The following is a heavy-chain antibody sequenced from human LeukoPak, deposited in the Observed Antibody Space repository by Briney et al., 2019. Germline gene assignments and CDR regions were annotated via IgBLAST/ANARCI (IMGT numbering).Heavy chain of an antibody. V-gene: IGHV3-74*01. CDR3: ARVNPGTTFDY. Sequence: GGSLRLSCAASGFTFSSYWMHWVRQAPGKGLVWVSRINSDGSTTSYAGSVTGRFTISRDNAKNTLFLQMNSLRAEDTAMYYCARVNPGTTFDYWGQGTLVTVSS. J-gene: IGHJ4*02. D-gene: IGHD1/OR15-1a*01. CDR2: INSDGSTT. CDR1: GFTFSSYW.